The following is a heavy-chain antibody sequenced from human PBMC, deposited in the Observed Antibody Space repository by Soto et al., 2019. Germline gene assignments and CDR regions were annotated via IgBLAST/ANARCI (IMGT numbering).Heavy chain of an antibody. CDR1: EFTFNNYA. J-gene: IGHJ5*02. D-gene: IGHD2-21*02. CDR3: TKGGCGGDNCYFQRGLDP. CDR2: ISGNGGDT. Sequence: GGSLRLSCEASEFTFNNYAMSWVRQAPGKGLEWVSVISGNGGDTNYADSVRGRFTISRDNSKNTVYLQMNSLRVEDTAVYYCTKGGCGGDNCYFQRGLDPWGQGTLVTVSS. V-gene: IGHV3-23*01.